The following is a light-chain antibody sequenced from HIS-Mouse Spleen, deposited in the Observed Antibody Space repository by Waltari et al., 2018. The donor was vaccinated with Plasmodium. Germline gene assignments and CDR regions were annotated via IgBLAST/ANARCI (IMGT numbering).Light chain of an antibody. V-gene: IGLV2-11*01. CDR1: SRDVCGYNY. CDR2: DVS. CDR3: CSYAGSYTFV. Sequence: QSALTQPRSVSGSPGQSVTISCPGTSRDVCGYNYVSWYQQHPGKAPKLMIYDVSKRPSGVPDRFSGSKSGNTASLTISGLQAEDEADYYCCSYAGSYTFVFGTGTKVTVL. J-gene: IGLJ1*01.